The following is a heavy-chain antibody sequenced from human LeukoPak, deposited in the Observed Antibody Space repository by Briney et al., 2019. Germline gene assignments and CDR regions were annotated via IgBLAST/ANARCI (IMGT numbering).Heavy chain of an antibody. CDR2: ISAYSGNT. CDR1: GYTFSGYG. J-gene: IGHJ4*02. V-gene: IGHV1-18*01. D-gene: IGHD4-17*01. CDR3: ARGGGSYGDYSLWLGY. Sequence: ASVKVSCKASGYTFSGYGFSWVRQAPVQGLEWMGWISAYSGNTKYAQKYQARVTLTKDTSTSAAYMELRSLRSDDTAVYYCARGGGSYGDYSLWLGYWGQGTLVTVSS.